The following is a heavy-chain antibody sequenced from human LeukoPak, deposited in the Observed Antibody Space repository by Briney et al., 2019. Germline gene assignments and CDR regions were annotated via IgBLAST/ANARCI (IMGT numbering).Heavy chain of an antibody. CDR3: ARDRHSILTGYHDY. D-gene: IGHD3-9*01. J-gene: IGHJ4*02. Sequence: PGGSLRLSCAASGFTFDGYAMHWVRQAPGKGLEWVAVIWYDGSNKYYADSVKGRFTISRDNSKNTLYLQMNSLRAGDTAVYYCARDRHSILTGYHDYWGQGTLVTVSS. CDR2: IWYDGSNK. V-gene: IGHV3-33*08. CDR1: GFTFDGYA.